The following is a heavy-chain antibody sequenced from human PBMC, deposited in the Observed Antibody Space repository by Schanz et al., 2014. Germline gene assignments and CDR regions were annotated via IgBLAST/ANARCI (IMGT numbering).Heavy chain of an antibody. J-gene: IGHJ6*04. Sequence: EVQLVESGGGLVQPGKSLRLSCAASGFTFDKYAMHWVRQAPGKGLEWVSVISWNSGTIGYADSVKGRFTISRDNAKNTLYLQMNSLRPEDTALYYCAKGCRSGSKVRDVWGKGTTVTVSS. CDR2: ISWNSGTI. D-gene: IGHD3-10*01. CDR3: AKGCRSGSKVRDV. CDR1: GFTFDKYA. V-gene: IGHV3-9*01.